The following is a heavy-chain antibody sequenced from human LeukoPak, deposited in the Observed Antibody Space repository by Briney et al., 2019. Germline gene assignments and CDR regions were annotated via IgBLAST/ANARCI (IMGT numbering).Heavy chain of an antibody. V-gene: IGHV4-59*01. D-gene: IGHD6-19*01. CDR3: ARALAVAGFDY. CDR2: IYYSGST. CDR1: GGSISSYY. Sequence: SETLSLTCTVSGGSISSYYWSWIRQPPGKGLEWIGYIYYSGSTNYNPSLKSRVTISVDTSKNQFSPKLSSVTAADTAVYYCARALAVAGFDYWGQGTLVTVSS. J-gene: IGHJ4*02.